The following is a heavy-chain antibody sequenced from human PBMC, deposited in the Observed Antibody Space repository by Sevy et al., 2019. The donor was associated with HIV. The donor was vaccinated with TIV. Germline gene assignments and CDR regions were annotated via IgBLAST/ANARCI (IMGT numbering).Heavy chain of an antibody. V-gene: IGHV4-30-2*01. Sequence: SETLSLTCAVSGGSISSGGYSWNWIRQPPGEGLEWIGYIFHTGSTYYNPSLKSRVTISVDRSKNQLSLQLSSVTAADKAIYYCARAAATVTTVTHFDYWGQGTLVTVSS. CDR1: GGSISSGGYS. CDR2: IFHTGST. J-gene: IGHJ4*02. CDR3: ARAAATVTTVTHFDY. D-gene: IGHD4-17*01.